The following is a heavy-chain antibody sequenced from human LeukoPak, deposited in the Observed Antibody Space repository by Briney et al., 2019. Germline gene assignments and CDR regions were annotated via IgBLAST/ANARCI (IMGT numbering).Heavy chain of an antibody. CDR3: AKDRNSGNYYQTGDFHY. Sequence: GRSLRLSCAASGFTFSSYAMHWVRQAPGKGLEWVAVISYDGSNKYYADSVKGRFTISRDNAKNSLYLQMNSLRAEDTALYYCAKDRNSGNYYQTGDFHYWGQGTLVTVSS. D-gene: IGHD1-26*01. CDR2: ISYDGSNK. J-gene: IGHJ4*02. CDR1: GFTFSSYA. V-gene: IGHV3-30*04.